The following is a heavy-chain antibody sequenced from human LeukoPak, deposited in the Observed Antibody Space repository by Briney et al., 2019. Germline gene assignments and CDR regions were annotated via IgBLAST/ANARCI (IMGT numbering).Heavy chain of an antibody. CDR1: GFTFSDYY. CDR2: ISSSGSTI. J-gene: IGHJ3*02. CDR3: ARDMGHMVRGVIGDAFDI. D-gene: IGHD3-10*01. Sequence: GGSLRLSCAASGFTFSDYYMSRIRQAPGKGLEWVSYISSSGSTIYYADSVKGRFTISRDNAKNSLYLQMNSLRAEDTAVYYCARDMGHMVRGVIGDAFDIWGQGTMVTVSS. V-gene: IGHV3-11*04.